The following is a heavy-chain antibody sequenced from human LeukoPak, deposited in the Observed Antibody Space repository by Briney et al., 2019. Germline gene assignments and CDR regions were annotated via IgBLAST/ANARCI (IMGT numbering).Heavy chain of an antibody. V-gene: IGHV4-59*11. Sequence: SETLSLTCTVSGGSIRSHYWSWIRQPPGKGLEWIGYIYYSGSTNYNPSLKSRVTISVDTSKNQFSLKLSSVTAADTAVYYCARDSTYGSGGGYYYYMDVWGKGTTVTVSS. J-gene: IGHJ6*03. CDR2: IYYSGST. CDR3: ARDSTYGSGGGYYYYMDV. CDR1: GGSIRSHY. D-gene: IGHD3-10*01.